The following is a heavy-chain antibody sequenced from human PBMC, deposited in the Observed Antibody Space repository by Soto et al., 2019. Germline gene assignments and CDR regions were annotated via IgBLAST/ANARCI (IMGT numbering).Heavy chain of an antibody. Sequence: SETLSLTCAVSGGSISSSNWWSWVRQPPGKGLEWIGEIYHSGSTNYNPSLKSRVTISVDTSKNQFSLKLSSVTAADTAVYYCARDRAGAGYYYGMDVWGQGTTVTVSS. CDR2: IYHSGST. CDR1: GGSISSSNW. J-gene: IGHJ6*02. V-gene: IGHV4-4*02. D-gene: IGHD3-10*01. CDR3: ARDRAGAGYYYGMDV.